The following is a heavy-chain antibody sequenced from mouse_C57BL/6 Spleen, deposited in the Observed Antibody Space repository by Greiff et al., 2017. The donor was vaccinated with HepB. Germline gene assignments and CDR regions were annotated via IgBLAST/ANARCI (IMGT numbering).Heavy chain of an antibody. J-gene: IGHJ1*03. CDR1: GFTFSSYT. Sequence: DVMLVESGGGLVKPGGSLKLSCAASGFTFSSYTMSWVRQTPEKRLEWVATISGGGGNTYYPDSVKGRFTISRDNAKNTLYLQMSSLRSEDTALYYCARLYSNYGYFDVWGTGTTVTVSS. V-gene: IGHV5-9*01. CDR3: ARLYSNYGYFDV. CDR2: ISGGGGNT. D-gene: IGHD2-5*01.